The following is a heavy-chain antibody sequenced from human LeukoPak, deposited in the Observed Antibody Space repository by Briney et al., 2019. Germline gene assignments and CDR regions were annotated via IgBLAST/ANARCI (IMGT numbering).Heavy chain of an antibody. CDR1: GYTFTSYA. Sequence: TSVTVSCKASGYTFTSYAMNWVRQAPGQGPEWMGWINTNTGNPTYAQGFTGRFVFSLDTSVSTAYLQISSLKAEDTAVYYCARDRSASSSWYPFDYWGQGTLVTVSS. CDR3: ARDRSASSSWYPFDY. CDR2: INTNTGNP. J-gene: IGHJ4*02. V-gene: IGHV7-4-1*02. D-gene: IGHD6-13*01.